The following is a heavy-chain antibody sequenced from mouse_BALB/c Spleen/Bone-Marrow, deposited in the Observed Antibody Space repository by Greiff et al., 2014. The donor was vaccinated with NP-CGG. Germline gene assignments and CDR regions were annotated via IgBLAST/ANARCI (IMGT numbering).Heavy chain of an antibody. CDR3: TRSRAYFRDWFAY. CDR1: GHSFTGYN. D-gene: IGHD2-14*01. V-gene: IGHV1-39*01. CDR2: IDPYYGTT. Sequence: VQLQQSGPELEKPGASVKIPCKASGHSFTGYNMNWVKQSHGKSLEWIGNIDPYYGTTTFNQKFKDKATLTVDKSSSTAYMQLKSLTSEDSAVYYCTRSRAYFRDWFAYWGQGTLVTVSA. J-gene: IGHJ3*01.